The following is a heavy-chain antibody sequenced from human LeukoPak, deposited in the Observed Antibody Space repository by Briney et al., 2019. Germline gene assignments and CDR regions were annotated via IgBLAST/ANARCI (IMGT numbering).Heavy chain of an antibody. D-gene: IGHD3-9*01. CDR1: GGSFSGYY. V-gene: IGHV4-34*09. CDR3: AMLDILTGYYNVVDY. Sequence: SETLSLTCAVYGGSFSGYYWSWIRQPPGKGLEWIGEINHSGSTYYNPSLKSRVTISVDTSKNQFSLKLSSVTAADTAVYYCAMLDILTGYYNVVDYWGQGTLVTVSS. CDR2: INHSGST. J-gene: IGHJ4*02.